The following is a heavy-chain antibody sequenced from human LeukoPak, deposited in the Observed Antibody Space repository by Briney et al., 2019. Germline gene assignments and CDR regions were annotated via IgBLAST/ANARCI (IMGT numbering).Heavy chain of an antibody. J-gene: IGHJ4*02. Sequence: GGPLRLSCAASGFTFSSYYMHWVRQAPGKGLVWVSRINGDESSTTYADSVKGRFTISRDNAKNTLYLQMNTLRAEDTAVYFCARVRDCGGGSCFSYLDYWGQGTLVTVSS. CDR1: GFTFSSYY. CDR2: INGDESST. D-gene: IGHD2-15*01. V-gene: IGHV3-74*01. CDR3: ARVRDCGGGSCFSYLDY.